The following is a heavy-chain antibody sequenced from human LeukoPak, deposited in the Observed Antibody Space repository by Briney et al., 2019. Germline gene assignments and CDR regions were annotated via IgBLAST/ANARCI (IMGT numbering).Heavy chain of an antibody. D-gene: IGHD5-12*01. CDR2: ISGSGGRT. V-gene: IGHV3-23*01. CDR1: GFTFSSYA. J-gene: IGHJ4*02. CDR3: ARGPSGYHNT. Sequence: PGGSLRLSCAASGFTFSSYAMSWVRQAPGKGLEWVSGISGSGGRTHYADSVKGRYTISRDNSKNTLYLQMNSLRAEDTAVYYCARGPSGYHNTGGQGTLVTVSS.